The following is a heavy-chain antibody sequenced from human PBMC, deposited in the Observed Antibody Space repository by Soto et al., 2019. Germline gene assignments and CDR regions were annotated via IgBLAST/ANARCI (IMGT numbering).Heavy chain of an antibody. J-gene: IGHJ6*02. D-gene: IGHD3-3*01. Sequence: SETLSLTCAVYGGSFSGYYWSWIRQHPGKGLEWIGEINHSGSTNYNPSLKSRVTISVDTSKNQFSLKLSSVTAADTAVYYCARNVLRFLEWPRAGYYYYYGMDVWGQGTTVTVSS. CDR3: ARNVLRFLEWPRAGYYYYYGMDV. CDR1: GGSFSGYY. CDR2: INHSGST. V-gene: IGHV4-34*01.